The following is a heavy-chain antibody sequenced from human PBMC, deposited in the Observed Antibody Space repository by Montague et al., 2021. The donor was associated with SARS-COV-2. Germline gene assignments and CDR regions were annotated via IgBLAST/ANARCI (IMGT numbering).Heavy chain of an antibody. Sequence: VKPTQTLTLTCTFFGFSLSTSGMCVSWIRQPPGKALEWLALIDWDDDKYYSTSLKTRLTISKDTSKNQVVLTMTNMDPVDTATYYCARINSDPLDYYYYGMDVWGQGTTVTVSS. V-gene: IGHV2-70*01. CDR1: GFSLSTSGMC. CDR3: ARINSDPLDYYYYGMDV. D-gene: IGHD1-1*01. J-gene: IGHJ6*02. CDR2: IDWDDDK.